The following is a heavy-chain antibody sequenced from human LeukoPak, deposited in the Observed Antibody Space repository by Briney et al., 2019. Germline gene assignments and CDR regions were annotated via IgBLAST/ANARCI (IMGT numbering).Heavy chain of an antibody. CDR3: ARDLGELLQTAMGY. CDR1: GYNFTSYY. CDR2: INPSGGST. D-gene: IGHD3-10*01. V-gene: IGHV1-46*01. J-gene: IGHJ4*02. Sequence: ASVKVSRKASGYNFTSYYMHLVRQAPGQGLEWMGIINPSGGSTSYVQKFQGRVTMTRDTSTSTVYMELSSLRSEDTAVYYCARDLGELLQTAMGYWGQGSLVTVSS.